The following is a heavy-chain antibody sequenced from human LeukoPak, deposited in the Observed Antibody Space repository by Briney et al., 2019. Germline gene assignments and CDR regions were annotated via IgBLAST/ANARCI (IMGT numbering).Heavy chain of an antibody. D-gene: IGHD1-14*01. CDR3: AKGHSAHGTGFDC. Sequence: PGGSLRLSCAASGFTFRNHGMHWVRQAPGKGLEWVSGISGSGDTTYYADSVKGRFTISRDNSKNTLYLQMNSLRVEDTAVYYCAKGHSAHGTGFDCWGQGTLVAVSS. CDR2: ISGSGDTT. J-gene: IGHJ4*02. CDR1: GFTFRNHG. V-gene: IGHV3-23*01.